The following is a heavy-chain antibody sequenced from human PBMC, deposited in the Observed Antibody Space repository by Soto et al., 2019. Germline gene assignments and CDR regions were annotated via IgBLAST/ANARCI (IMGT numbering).Heavy chain of an antibody. D-gene: IGHD5-12*01. J-gene: IGHJ4*02. V-gene: IGHV1-18*01. CDR1: GYTFTSYG. Sequence: ASVKVSCKASGYTFTSYGISWVRQAPGQGLEWMGWISAYNGNTNYAQKLQGRVTMTTDTSTSTAYMELRSLRSDDTAVYYCARNTEPYSGYDWDYFEYWGQGTLVTVSS. CDR3: ARNTEPYSGYDWDYFEY. CDR2: ISAYNGNT.